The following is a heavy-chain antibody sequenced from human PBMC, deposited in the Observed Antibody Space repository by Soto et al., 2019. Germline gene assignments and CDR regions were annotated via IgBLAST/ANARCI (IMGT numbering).Heavy chain of an antibody. D-gene: IGHD6-19*01. CDR2: VFHTGDT. CDR3: ARGGDYSSGWYADNWFDP. Sequence: ASATLSLTCAVSGDSIRSRVWWTWVRQPPGKGLEWIGEVFHTGDTYFNPSLRSRVAMSVDKSTNEFSLKVTSVTAADTAIYYCARGGDYSSGWYADNWFDPWGQGTLVTVSS. V-gene: IGHV4-4*02. CDR1: GDSIRSRVW. J-gene: IGHJ5*02.